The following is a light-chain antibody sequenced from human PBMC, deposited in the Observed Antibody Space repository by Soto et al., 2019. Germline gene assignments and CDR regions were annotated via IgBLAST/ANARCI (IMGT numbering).Light chain of an antibody. J-gene: IGKJ1*01. Sequence: IVMTLSPLSLPVTPAEPASISCRSSQSLLHSNGYNYLDWYLQKPGQSPQLLIYLGSNRASGVPDRFSGSGSGTDFTLKISRVEAEDVGVYYCMQALQTPRTFGQGTKV. CDR1: QSLLHSNGYNY. CDR2: LGS. V-gene: IGKV2-28*01. CDR3: MQALQTPRT.